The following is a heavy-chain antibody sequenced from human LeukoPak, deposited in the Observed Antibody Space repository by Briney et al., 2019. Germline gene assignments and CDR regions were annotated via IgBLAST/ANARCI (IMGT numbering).Heavy chain of an antibody. D-gene: IGHD2-8*02. J-gene: IGHJ4*02. CDR1: GFTFSSYA. CDR2: ISYDGSNK. Sequence: GGSLRLSCAASGFTFSSYAMHWVRQAPGKGLEWVAVISYDGSNKYYADSVKGRFTISRDNSKNTLYLQMNSLRVEDTAVYYCVRETTGHFDSWGQGTLVTVSS. V-gene: IGHV3-30*04. CDR3: VRETTGHFDS.